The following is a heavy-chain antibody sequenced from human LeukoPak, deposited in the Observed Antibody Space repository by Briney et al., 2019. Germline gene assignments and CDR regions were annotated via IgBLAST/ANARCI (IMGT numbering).Heavy chain of an antibody. Sequence: ASVKVSCKVSGYTLTELSMHWVRQAPGKGLEWMGGFDPEDGETIYAQKFQGRVSMTEDTSTDTAYMELSSLRFEDTAVYYCSGSYLGSEDFDYWGQGTLVTVSS. CDR2: FDPEDGET. CDR3: SGSYLGSEDFDY. CDR1: GYTLTELS. J-gene: IGHJ4*02. V-gene: IGHV1-24*01. D-gene: IGHD1-26*01.